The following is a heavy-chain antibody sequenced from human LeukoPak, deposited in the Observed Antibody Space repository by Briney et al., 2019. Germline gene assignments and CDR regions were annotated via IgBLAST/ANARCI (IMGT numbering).Heavy chain of an antibody. D-gene: IGHD3-9*01. CDR1: GFTFSSYG. J-gene: IGHJ4*02. V-gene: IGHV3-30*02. CDR2: IRYDGSNK. CDR3: AKDCLLRYFDWSPPHDY. Sequence: GGSLRLSCAASGFTFSSYGMHWVRQAPGKGLEWVAFIRYDGSNKYYADSVKGRFTISRDNSKNTLYLQMNSLRAEDTAVYYCAKDCLLRYFDWSPPHDYWGQGTLVTVSS.